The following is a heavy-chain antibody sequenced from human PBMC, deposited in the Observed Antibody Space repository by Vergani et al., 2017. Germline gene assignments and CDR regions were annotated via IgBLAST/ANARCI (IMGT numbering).Heavy chain of an antibody. V-gene: IGHV1-2*02. Sequence: QVQLVQSGAEVKKPGASVKVSCKASGYTFTGYYMHWVRQAPGQGLEWMGWINPNSGGTNYAQKFQGRVTMTRDTSISTAYMELSRLRSDDTAVYYCARGGYYDXSGYYMMDYYGMDVWGQGTTVTVSS. CDR3: ARGGYYDXSGYYMMDYYGMDV. J-gene: IGHJ6*02. D-gene: IGHD3-22*01. CDR2: INPNSGGT. CDR1: GYTFTGYY.